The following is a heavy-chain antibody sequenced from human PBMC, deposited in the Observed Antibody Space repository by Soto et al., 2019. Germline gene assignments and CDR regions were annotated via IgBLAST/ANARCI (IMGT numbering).Heavy chain of an antibody. CDR3: ARERIVVVAATFSDRYYFDY. J-gene: IGHJ4*02. CDR2: INPSGGST. Sequence: QVQLVQSGAEVKKPGASVKVSCKASGYTFTSYYMHWVRQAPGQGLEWMRIINPSGGSTSYAQKFQGRLTRTRDTSTSTVYRELSSLRSEDTAVYYCARERIVVVAATFSDRYYFDYWGQGTLVTISS. V-gene: IGHV1-46*01. CDR1: GYTFTSYY. D-gene: IGHD2-15*01.